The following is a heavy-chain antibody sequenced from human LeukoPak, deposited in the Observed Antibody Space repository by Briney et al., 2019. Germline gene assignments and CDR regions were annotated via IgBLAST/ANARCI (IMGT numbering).Heavy chain of an antibody. V-gene: IGHV4-59*01. CDR3: ARAESGPAYYYFDY. Sequence: SETLSLTCPVSGGSISSYYWSWIRQPPGKGLEWIGYIYYSGSTNYNPSLKSRVTISVDTSKNQFSLKLSSVTAADTAVYYCARAESGPAYYYFDYWGQGTLVSVSS. CDR2: IYYSGST. J-gene: IGHJ4*02. CDR1: GGSISSYY. D-gene: IGHD5-12*01.